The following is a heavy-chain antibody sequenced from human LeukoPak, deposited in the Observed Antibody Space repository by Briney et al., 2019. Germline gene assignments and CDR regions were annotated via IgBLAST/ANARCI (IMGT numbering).Heavy chain of an antibody. V-gene: IGHV3-7*04. CDR1: GFTFSNYW. CDR3: ARGQVTAVTGLASFDI. J-gene: IGHJ3*02. Sequence: GGSLRLSCAASGFTFSNYWMNWLRQAPGKGLEWVANLNQGASEKYYVDSVKGRFTISRDNVKKSLYLQMSSLRAEDTAVYYCARGQVTAVTGLASFDIWGQGTMVTVSS. CDR2: LNQGASEK. D-gene: IGHD4-17*01.